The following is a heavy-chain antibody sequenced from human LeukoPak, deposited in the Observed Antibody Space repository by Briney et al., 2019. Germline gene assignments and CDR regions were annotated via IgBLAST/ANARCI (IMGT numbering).Heavy chain of an antibody. CDR1: GFRFNSYG. Sequence: GGSLRLSCAASGFRFNSYGMTWVRLAPGKGLEWVSAISAGGDRTYYADSVKGRFTISRDNAKNSLYLQMNSLRAEDTAVYYCAELGITMIGGVWGKGTTVTISS. D-gene: IGHD3-10*02. J-gene: IGHJ6*04. V-gene: IGHV3-23*01. CDR3: AELGITMIGGV. CDR2: ISAGGDRT.